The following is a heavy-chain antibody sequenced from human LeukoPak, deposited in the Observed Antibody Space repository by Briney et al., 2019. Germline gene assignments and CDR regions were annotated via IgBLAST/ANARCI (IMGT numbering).Heavy chain of an antibody. CDR1: GGSISNYY. Sequence: SETLSLTCTVSGGSISNYYWSWIRQPPGKGLEWIGYIHYSGSTNYNPSLKSRVTISVDTSKNQFSLKLSSVTAADTAVYYCARGMATIYYWGQGTLVTVSS. D-gene: IGHD5-24*01. CDR3: ARGMATIYY. CDR2: IHYSGST. V-gene: IGHV4-59*01. J-gene: IGHJ4*02.